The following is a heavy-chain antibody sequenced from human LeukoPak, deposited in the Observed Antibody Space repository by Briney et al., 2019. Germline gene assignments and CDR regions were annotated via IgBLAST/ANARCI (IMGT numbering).Heavy chain of an antibody. CDR2: MNPNSGNT. CDR3: ARGGSPIFGVVNYDY. CDR1: GYTFTSYY. J-gene: IGHJ4*02. D-gene: IGHD3-3*01. V-gene: IGHV1-8*01. Sequence: ASVKVSCKASGYTFTSYYMNWVRQATGQGLEWMGWMNPNSGNTDYAQKFQGRVTMTRNTSIRTAYMELRSLRSEDTAVYYCARGGSPIFGVVNYDYWGQGTLVTVSS.